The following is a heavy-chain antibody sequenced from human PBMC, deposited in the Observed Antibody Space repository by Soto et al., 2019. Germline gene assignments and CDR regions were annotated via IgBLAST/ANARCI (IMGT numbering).Heavy chain of an antibody. D-gene: IGHD3-22*01. CDR2: ISYDGSNK. V-gene: IGHV3-30-3*01. CDR1: GFTFSSYA. J-gene: IGHJ5*02. Sequence: PGGSLRLSCAASGFTFSSYAMHWVRQAPGKGLEWVAVISYDGSNKYYADSVKGRFTISRDNSKNTLYLQMNSLRAEDTAVYYCARAYDSSGYYYNWFDPWGQGTLVTVSS. CDR3: ARAYDSSGYYYNWFDP.